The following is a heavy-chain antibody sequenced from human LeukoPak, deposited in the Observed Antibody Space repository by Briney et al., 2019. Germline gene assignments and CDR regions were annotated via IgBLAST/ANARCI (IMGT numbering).Heavy chain of an antibody. CDR2: INHSGST. CDR3: ASAIAVAGRIGVFDY. CDR1: GGSFSGYY. J-gene: IGHJ4*02. Sequence: SETLSLTCALYGGSFSGYYWSWIRQPPGKGLEWIGEINHSGSTNYNPSLKSRVTISVDTSKNQFSLKLSSVTAADTAVYYCASAIAVAGRIGVFDYWGQGSLVTVSS. V-gene: IGHV4-34*01. D-gene: IGHD6-19*01.